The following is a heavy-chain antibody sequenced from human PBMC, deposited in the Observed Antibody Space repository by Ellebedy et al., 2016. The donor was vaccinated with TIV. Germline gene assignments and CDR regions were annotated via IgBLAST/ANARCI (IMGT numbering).Heavy chain of an antibody. CDR3: ARVNGWLDY. CDR2: IRYAGGPYIVST. J-gene: IGHJ4*02. CDR1: GGSFSGYY. Sequence: MPSETLSLTCAVYGGSFSGYYWSWIRQPPGKGLEWIGYIRYAGGPYIVSTIYNPSVKSRLTISMDTSKNQFSLNLTSVTAADTAFYYCARVNGWLDYWGRGTLVTVSS. D-gene: IGHD6-19*01. V-gene: IGHV4-59*01.